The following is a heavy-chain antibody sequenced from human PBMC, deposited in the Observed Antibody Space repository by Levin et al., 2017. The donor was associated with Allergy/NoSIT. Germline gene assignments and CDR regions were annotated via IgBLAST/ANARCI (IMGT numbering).Heavy chain of an antibody. CDR1: GFTFSSYG. D-gene: IGHD3-22*01. Sequence: GGSLRLSCAASGFTFSSYGMHWVRQAPGKGLEWVAVISYDGSNKYYADSVKGRFTISRDNSKNTLYLQMNSLRAEDTAVYYCAKDRRYGYYYDSSGSSRFDPWGQGTLVTVSS. V-gene: IGHV3-30*18. CDR2: ISYDGSNK. CDR3: AKDRRYGYYYDSSGSSRFDP. J-gene: IGHJ5*02.